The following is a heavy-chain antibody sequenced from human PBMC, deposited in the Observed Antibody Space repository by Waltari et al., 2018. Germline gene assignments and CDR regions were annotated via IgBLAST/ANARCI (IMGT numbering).Heavy chain of an antibody. CDR2: ITTNTGTP. V-gene: IGHV7-4-1*02. D-gene: IGHD6-19*01. Sequence: QVQLVQSGSELKKPGASVKVSCKASGYTFTSYAMNWVRQAPGQGLEWMGWITTNTGTPTYAQGITGRFGSSMDTSGSTAYLQISSLKAEDSAVYYCARVPYSSGWVGSWFDPWGQGTLVTVSS. J-gene: IGHJ5*02. CDR3: ARVPYSSGWVGSWFDP. CDR1: GYTFTSYA.